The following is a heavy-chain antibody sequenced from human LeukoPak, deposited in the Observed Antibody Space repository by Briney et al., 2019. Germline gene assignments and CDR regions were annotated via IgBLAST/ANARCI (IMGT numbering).Heavy chain of an antibody. Sequence: SETLSLTCTVSGGSISSYYWSWIRQPPGKGLEWIGYIYYSGSTNYNPSLKSRVTISVDTSKNQFSLKLSSVTAADTAVYYCARGEGTTMDPFDYWGQGTLVTVSS. CDR2: IYYSGST. CDR3: ARGEGTTMDPFDY. D-gene: IGHD4-23*01. J-gene: IGHJ4*02. V-gene: IGHV4-59*01. CDR1: GGSISSYY.